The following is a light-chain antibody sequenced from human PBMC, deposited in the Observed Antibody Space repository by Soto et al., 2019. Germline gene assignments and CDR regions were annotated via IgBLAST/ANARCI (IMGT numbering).Light chain of an antibody. CDR3: GTWDSSLSAWV. CDR1: SSNIGNNY. V-gene: IGLV1-51*01. CDR2: DNS. Sequence: QLVLTQPPSVSAAPGQKVTISCSGGSSNIGNNYVAWYQQLPGAAPQLLIYDNSERPSGIPDRFSGSKSGTSATLGISGLQTGDEADYYCGTWDSSLSAWVFGGGTKLTVL. J-gene: IGLJ3*02.